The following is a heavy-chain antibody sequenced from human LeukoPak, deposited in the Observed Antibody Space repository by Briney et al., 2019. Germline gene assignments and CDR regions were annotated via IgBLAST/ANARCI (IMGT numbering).Heavy chain of an antibody. CDR2: LNPDGSHR. CDR3: ARDPHFGAFDV. Sequence: GGSLRLSCVASGFSFSSHWMCWVRQAPGKGLERVPELNPDGSHRYYVDSVKGRFIISRDNAKNSVYLQMDSLRVEDTAVYYCARDPHFGAFDVWGLGTTVTVSS. D-gene: IGHD2/OR15-2a*01. J-gene: IGHJ3*01. V-gene: IGHV3-7*01. CDR1: GFSFSSHW.